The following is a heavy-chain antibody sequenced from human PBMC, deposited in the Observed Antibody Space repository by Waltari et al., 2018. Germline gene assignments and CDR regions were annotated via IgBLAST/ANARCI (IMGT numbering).Heavy chain of an antibody. V-gene: IGHV3-11*01. CDR3: ARDFNNNGMDV. J-gene: IGHJ6*02. Sequence: QLQLMESGVTLVKPGGSLRLSCVASGFNFSAWYMAWIRQTPGKGLEWVAYMSNNGNMKGYADSVRGRFTVSRDHAKNSVYLQMDSLRSDDTAIYYCARDFNNNGMDVWGRGTTVTVSS. CDR2: MSNNGNMK. CDR1: GFNFSAWY.